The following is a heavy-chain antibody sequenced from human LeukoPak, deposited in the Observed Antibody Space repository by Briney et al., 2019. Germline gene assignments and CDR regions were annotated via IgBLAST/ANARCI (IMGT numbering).Heavy chain of an antibody. J-gene: IGHJ4*02. V-gene: IGHV1-18*01. CDR1: GYSFSSYG. Sequence: ASVKVSCKASGYSFSSYGISWVRQAPGQGLEWMGWISAYNGNTNYAQQLQGRVTMTTDTSTSTANMELRSLRSVDTAVYYCARAHPEYYDSRGRNPLDYWGQGTLVTVSS. CDR3: ARAHPEYYDSRGRNPLDY. CDR2: ISAYNGNT. D-gene: IGHD3-22*01.